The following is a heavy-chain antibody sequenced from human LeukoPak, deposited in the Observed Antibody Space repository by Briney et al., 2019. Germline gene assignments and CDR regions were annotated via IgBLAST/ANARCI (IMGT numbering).Heavy chain of an antibody. CDR2: IYHSGST. J-gene: IGHJ4*02. Sequence: PSETLSLTCAVSVGSISSSNWWSWVRQPPGKGLEWIGEIYHSGSTNYNPSLKSRVIISVDKSKNQFSLNLSSVTAADTAMYYCANLRGATGSSYFDYWGQGTLVTVSS. CDR1: VGSISSSNW. D-gene: IGHD2-15*01. CDR3: ANLRGATGSSYFDY. V-gene: IGHV4-4*02.